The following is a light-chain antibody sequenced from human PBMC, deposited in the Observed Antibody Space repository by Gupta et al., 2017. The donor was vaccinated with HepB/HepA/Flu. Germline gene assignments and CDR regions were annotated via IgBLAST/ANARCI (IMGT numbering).Light chain of an antibody. CDR2: MGAGRIEG. CDR3: EKDHGSGSNGGVV. Sequence: QPVLTQPPSASASLGASVTLTCTLSSGYRNYKVDWYQQRPGKAPRFVMRMGAGRIEGSKGEGITDRFSDLGSGVNRYLTIKNIREEDESDYYCEKDHGSGSNGGVVFGGGTKLTVL. V-gene: IGLV9-49*01. J-gene: IGLJ2*01. CDR1: SGYRNYK.